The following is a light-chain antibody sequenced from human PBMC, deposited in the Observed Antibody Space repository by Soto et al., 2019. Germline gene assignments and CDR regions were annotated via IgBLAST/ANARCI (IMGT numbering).Light chain of an antibody. CDR2: DAS. J-gene: IGKJ5*01. Sequence: EIVLTQSPATLSLSPGERATLSCRASQSVSSYLAWYQQKPGQAPRLLIYDASNRATGIPARFSGSVTRTDFTLTIISLEPEDFAVYYCQQRSNWLTFGQGTRLEIK. CDR3: QQRSNWLT. V-gene: IGKV3-11*01. CDR1: QSVSSY.